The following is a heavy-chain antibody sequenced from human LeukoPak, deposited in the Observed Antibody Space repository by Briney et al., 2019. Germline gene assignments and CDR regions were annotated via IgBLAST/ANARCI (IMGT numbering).Heavy chain of an antibody. D-gene: IGHD5-18*01. V-gene: IGHV3-43*02. Sequence: GGSLRLSCAGSGFSFDEYAMHWVRQAPGRGLEWVSLITADGGSTYDADSVKGRFTISRDNSKNSLYVQMNSLRSEDTGFYYCASGPRGYSYTLAFEDWGQGTLVTVSS. CDR3: ASGPRGYSYTLAFED. CDR1: GFSFDEYA. CDR2: ITADGGST. J-gene: IGHJ4*02.